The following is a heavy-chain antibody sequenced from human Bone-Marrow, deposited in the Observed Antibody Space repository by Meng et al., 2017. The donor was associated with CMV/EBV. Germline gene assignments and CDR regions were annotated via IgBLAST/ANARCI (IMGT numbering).Heavy chain of an antibody. CDR3: ARGYSSSSFDY. Sequence: GESLKISCAASGFTFDDYGMSWVRQAPGKGLEWVSGINWNGGSTGYADSVKGRFTISRDNAKNSLYLQMNSLRAEDTAVYYCARGYSSSSFDYWGQGTLVTVSS. CDR2: INWNGGST. D-gene: IGHD6-6*01. J-gene: IGHJ4*02. CDR1: GFTFDDYG. V-gene: IGHV3-20*04.